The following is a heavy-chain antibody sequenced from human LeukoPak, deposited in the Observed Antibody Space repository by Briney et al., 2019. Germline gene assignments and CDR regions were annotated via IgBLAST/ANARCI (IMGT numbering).Heavy chain of an antibody. CDR1: GRSIRTTNYY. V-gene: IGHV4-61*02. CDR3: AGPGGYFDWLPFGY. Sequence: SETMSLTCTVSGRSIRTTNYYSGWLRQSPGKGLEWIGRIYTSGSTNYNPSLNSRVTISVDTSKNQFSLNLSSVTAADTAVYYCAGPGGYFDWLPFGYWGQGTLVTVSS. D-gene: IGHD3-9*01. CDR2: IYTSGST. J-gene: IGHJ4*02.